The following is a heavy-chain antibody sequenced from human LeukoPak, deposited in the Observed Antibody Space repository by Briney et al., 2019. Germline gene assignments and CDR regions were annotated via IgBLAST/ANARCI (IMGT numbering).Heavy chain of an antibody. CDR2: IKEDGSSQ. Sequence: QPGGSLRLSCVASGFTFSHSWMTWVRQAPGKGLEWVGHIKEDGSSQNYADSVKGRFTISRDNAKSSLHLQMNGLRAEDTAMYYCVKDSGWFHFDSWGQGILVTVSS. V-gene: IGHV3-7*03. J-gene: IGHJ4*02. D-gene: IGHD6-19*01. CDR3: VKDSGWFHFDS. CDR1: GFTFSHSW.